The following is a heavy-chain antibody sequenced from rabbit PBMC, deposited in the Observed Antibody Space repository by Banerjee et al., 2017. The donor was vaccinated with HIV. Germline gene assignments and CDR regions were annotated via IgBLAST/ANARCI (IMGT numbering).Heavy chain of an antibody. CDR3: ARDAASTYYMGDYFVL. D-gene: IGHD1-1*01. V-gene: IGHV1S7*01. CDR2: IYAGKSNI. CDR1: GFDFNSWF. Sequence: QLKETGGGLVQPGGSLTLSCKVSGFDFNSWFMNWVRQAPGKGLEWIGIIYAGKSNIDYASWVNGRFTISSDNAQNTVDLHMNSLTAADTATYFCARDAASTYYMGDYFVLWGPGTLVTVS. J-gene: IGHJ4*01.